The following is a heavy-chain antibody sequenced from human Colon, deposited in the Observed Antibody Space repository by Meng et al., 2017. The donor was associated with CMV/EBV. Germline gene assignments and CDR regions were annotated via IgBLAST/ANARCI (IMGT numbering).Heavy chain of an antibody. V-gene: IGHV3-23*01. Sequence: GESLKNSCATSGFTFSTYSMSWVRQAPGKGLEWVSAISGDGATTYYADSVKGRFTMSRDNSKNTLSLQMNSLRAEDTAVYYCAKCVSSCQTRAFDMWGQGTMVTVSS. CDR2: ISGDGATT. CDR3: AKCVSSCQTRAFDM. CDR1: GFTFSTYS. J-gene: IGHJ3*02. D-gene: IGHD2-15*01.